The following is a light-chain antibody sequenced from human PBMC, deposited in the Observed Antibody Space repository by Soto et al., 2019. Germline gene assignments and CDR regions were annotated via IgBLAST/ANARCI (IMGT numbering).Light chain of an antibody. CDR2: GAS. J-gene: IGKJ2*01. CDR1: QSVSSRY. CDR3: QQYGSSPPYT. V-gene: IGKV3-20*01. Sequence: EIVLTQSPGTLSLSPGERATLSCRASQSVSSRYLAWSQRKPGQAPRPLMYGASSRATGIPDRFSGSGSGTDFTLTISRLEPEDFAVYYCQQYGSSPPYTFGQGTKLEIK.